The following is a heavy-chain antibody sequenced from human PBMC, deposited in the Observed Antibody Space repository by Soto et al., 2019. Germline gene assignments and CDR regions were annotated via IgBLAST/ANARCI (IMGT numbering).Heavy chain of an antibody. CDR1: GGSFSCYY. CDR3: ARLRPYYDLRSGYSYYFDY. J-gene: IGHJ4*02. Sequence: SETLSLTCAVYGGSFSCYYWSWIRQPPGKGLEWIGEINHSGSTNYNPSLKSRVTISVDTSKNQFSLKLSSVTAADTAVYYCARLRPYYDLRSGYSYYFDYWGQGTLVTISS. V-gene: IGHV4-34*01. CDR2: INHSGST. D-gene: IGHD3-3*01.